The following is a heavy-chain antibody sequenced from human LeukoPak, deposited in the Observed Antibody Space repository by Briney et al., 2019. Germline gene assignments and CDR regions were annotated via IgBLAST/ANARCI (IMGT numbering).Heavy chain of an antibody. V-gene: IGHV4-59*01. Sequence: PGGSLRLSCAASGFTFNNYAMSWIRQPPGKGLEWIGYIYYSGSTNYNPSLKSRVTISVDTSKNQFSLKLSSVTAADTAVYYCARGVKKYRGLYFDYWGQGTLVTVSS. CDR2: IYYSGST. D-gene: IGHD3-10*01. CDR1: GFTFNNYA. J-gene: IGHJ4*02. CDR3: ARGVKKYRGLYFDY.